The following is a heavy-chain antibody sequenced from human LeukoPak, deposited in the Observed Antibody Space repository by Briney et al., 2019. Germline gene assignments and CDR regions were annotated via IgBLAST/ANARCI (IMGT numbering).Heavy chain of an antibody. CDR2: IIPIFGTA. D-gene: IGHD6-19*01. CDR1: GGTFSSYA. V-gene: IGHV1-69*13. Sequence: ASVNVSCKASGGTFSSYAVSWVRQAPGQGLEWMGGIIPIFGTANYAQKFQGRVTITADESTSTAYMELRSLRSEDTAVYYCARGGGYSSGWEAAFDIWGQGTMVTVSS. CDR3: ARGGGYSSGWEAAFDI. J-gene: IGHJ3*02.